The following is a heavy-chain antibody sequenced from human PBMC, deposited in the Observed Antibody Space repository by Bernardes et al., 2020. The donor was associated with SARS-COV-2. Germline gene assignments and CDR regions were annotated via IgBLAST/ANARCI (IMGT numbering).Heavy chain of an antibody. J-gene: IGHJ4*02. V-gene: IGHV3-74*01. CDR1: GFTLSSYW. D-gene: IGHD3-3*01. Sequence: GGSLRLSCAASGFTLSSYWMLWVRQAPGQGLVWVARINGDGSDTAYADSVKGRSTISRDNARSTVYLEMNSLRADDTAVYYCGRSKWSGYSDSWGQGTLVIVSS. CDR3: GRSKWSGYSDS. CDR2: INGDGSDT.